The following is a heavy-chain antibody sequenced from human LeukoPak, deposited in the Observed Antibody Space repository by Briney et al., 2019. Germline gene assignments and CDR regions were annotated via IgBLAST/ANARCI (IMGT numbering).Heavy chain of an antibody. CDR2: IKQDGSEK. CDR3: ARTYNWNFWYFDY. Sequence: GGSLRLSCAASGFTFSSYWMSWVRQAPGKGLEWVANIKQDGSEKYYVDSVKGRFTISRDNAKNSLYLQMNSLRAEDTAVCYCARTYNWNFWYFDYWGQGTLVTVSS. V-gene: IGHV3-7*03. CDR1: GFTFSSYW. J-gene: IGHJ4*02. D-gene: IGHD1-1*01.